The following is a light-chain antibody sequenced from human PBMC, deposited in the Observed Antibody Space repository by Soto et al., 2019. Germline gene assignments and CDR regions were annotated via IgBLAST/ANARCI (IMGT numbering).Light chain of an antibody. Sequence: QSALTQPASVSGSPGQSITISCTGTSSDVGGYKYVSWYQQHPGKAPKLMIYDIRNRPSGVSNRFSGSKSGNTASLTISGLQEEDEADYYCSSYTSSSTRVFGTGTKLTVL. J-gene: IGLJ1*01. CDR2: DIR. CDR1: SSDVGGYKY. CDR3: SSYTSSSTRV. V-gene: IGLV2-14*03.